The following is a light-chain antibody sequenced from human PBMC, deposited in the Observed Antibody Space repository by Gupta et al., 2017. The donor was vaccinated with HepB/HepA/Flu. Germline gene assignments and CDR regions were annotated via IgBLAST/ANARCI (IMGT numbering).Light chain of an antibody. Sequence: EIVLTQSPPTLSLSPGERATLSCRASQSVSSYLAWYQQKPGQAPRLLIYDASNRATGIPARFSGSGSGTDFTLTISSLEPEDFAVYYCQQRSNWPRNTFGGGTKVEIK. CDR2: DAS. V-gene: IGKV3-11*01. CDR3: QQRSNWPRNT. J-gene: IGKJ4*01. CDR1: QSVSSY.